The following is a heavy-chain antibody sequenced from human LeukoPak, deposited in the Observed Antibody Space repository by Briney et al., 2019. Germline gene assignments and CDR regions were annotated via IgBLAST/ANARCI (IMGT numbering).Heavy chain of an antibody. CDR1: GYTFTSYG. V-gene: IGHV1-18*01. CDR2: ISAYNGNT. J-gene: IGHJ5*02. CDR3: ARIPAAAVVSRFDP. Sequence: ASVKVSCKASGYTFTSYGISWVRQAPGQGLEWMGWISAYNGNTIYAQKLQGRVTMTTDTSTSTAYMELRSLRSDDTAVYYCARIPAAAVVSRFDPWGQGTLVTVSS. D-gene: IGHD6-13*01.